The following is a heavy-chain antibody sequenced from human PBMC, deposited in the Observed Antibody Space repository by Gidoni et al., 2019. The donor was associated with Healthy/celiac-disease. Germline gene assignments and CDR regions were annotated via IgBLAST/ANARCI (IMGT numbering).Heavy chain of an antibody. J-gene: IGHJ4*02. D-gene: IGHD3-10*01. CDR2: IYYSGST. Sequence: QVQLQESGPGLVKPSQTLSLTCTVSGGSISRGDYYWSWIRQPPGKGLEWIGYIYYSGSTYYNPSLKSRVTISVDTSKNQFSLKLSSVTAADTAVYYCARAHRGGKLMVRGGFDYWGQGTLVTVSS. CDR3: ARAHRGGKLMVRGGFDY. V-gene: IGHV4-30-4*01. CDR1: GGSISRGDYY.